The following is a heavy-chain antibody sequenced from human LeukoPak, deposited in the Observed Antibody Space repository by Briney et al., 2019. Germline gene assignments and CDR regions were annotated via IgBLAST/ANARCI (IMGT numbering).Heavy chain of an antibody. V-gene: IGHV3-30-3*01. CDR3: AKDARSGWNLDY. CDR1: GFTFSSYA. CDR2: ISYDGSNK. J-gene: IGHJ4*02. D-gene: IGHD6-19*01. Sequence: GGSLRLSCAASGFTFSSYAMHWVRQAPGKGLEWVAVISYDGSNKYYADSVKGRFTISRDNSKNTLYLQMNSLRAEDTAVYYCAKDARSGWNLDYWGQGTLVTVSS.